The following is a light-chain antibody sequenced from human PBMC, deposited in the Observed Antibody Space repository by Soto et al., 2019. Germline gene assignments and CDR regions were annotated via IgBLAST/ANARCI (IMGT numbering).Light chain of an antibody. J-gene: IGLJ1*01. Sequence: QSVLTQPPSVSGAPGQRVTISCTGSSSNIGAGHDVHWYQQLPGTAPKLLIYVKTNRPSGVPDRISGSRSGTSASLAITGLQAEDEADYYCQSYDSSLSGYVFGTGTKLTVL. CDR3: QSYDSSLSGYV. CDR1: SSNIGAGHD. V-gene: IGLV1-40*01. CDR2: VKT.